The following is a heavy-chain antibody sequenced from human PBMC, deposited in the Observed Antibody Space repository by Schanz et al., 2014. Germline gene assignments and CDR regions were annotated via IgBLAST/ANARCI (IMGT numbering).Heavy chain of an antibody. V-gene: IGHV3-7*03. CDR2: IKGDSSEK. Sequence: EVQLVESGGALVQPGGSLRLSCCASGFTFSDHWMSWVRQPPGKGLEWVANIKGDSSEKNYVDSVKGRFTLSRDNAKKTMDLQMNSLRVEDTAVYYCARDPNSVNEIDYWGQGTLVTVSS. CDR1: GFTFSDHW. J-gene: IGHJ4*02. CDR3: ARDPNSVNEIDY. D-gene: IGHD5-12*01.